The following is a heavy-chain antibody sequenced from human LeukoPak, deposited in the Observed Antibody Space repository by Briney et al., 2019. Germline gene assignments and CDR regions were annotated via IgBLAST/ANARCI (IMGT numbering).Heavy chain of an antibody. V-gene: IGHV1-2*02. CDR2: INPNSGGT. J-gene: IGHJ4*02. Sequence: ASVKVSCKASGYTFTGYYMHWVRQAPGQGLEWMGWINPNSGGTNYAQKFQGRVTMTGDTSISTAYMELSRLRSDDTAVYYCARDSYIAAAGTCDYWGQGTLVTVSS. D-gene: IGHD6-13*01. CDR3: ARDSYIAAAGTCDY. CDR1: GYTFTGYY.